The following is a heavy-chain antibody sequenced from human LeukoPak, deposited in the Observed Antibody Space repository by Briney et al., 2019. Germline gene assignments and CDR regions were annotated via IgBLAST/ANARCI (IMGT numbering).Heavy chain of an antibody. D-gene: IGHD4-23*01. Sequence: PSETLSLTCTVSGGSISNRNYYWGWIRQPPGKGLEWIGSIFYSGTTYYNPSLESRVIISLDTSKNQVSLKLSSVTAADTAVYCCAREVVNGGDSFLNWFDPWGLGTLVTVSS. CDR1: GGSISNRNYY. CDR3: AREVVNGGDSFLNWFDP. J-gene: IGHJ5*02. V-gene: IGHV4-39*07. CDR2: IFYSGTT.